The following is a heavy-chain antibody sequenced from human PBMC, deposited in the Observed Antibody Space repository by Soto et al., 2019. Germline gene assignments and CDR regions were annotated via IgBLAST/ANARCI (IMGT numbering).Heavy chain of an antibody. D-gene: IGHD3-10*01. V-gene: IGHV3-7*01. J-gene: IGHJ4*01. Sequence: PGGSQRLSRASSGVKSGGYGGRLARQATGKGLDWVATIKYYASEKKYVDFVKGRFTMSRDNAKNSLYLQMDSLRVEDTAVYYCARVSGYPSGSSVNHHLDYWGHGPLVNVSS. CDR3: ARVSGYPSGSSVNHHLDY. CDR1: GVKSGGYG. CDR2: IKYYASEK.